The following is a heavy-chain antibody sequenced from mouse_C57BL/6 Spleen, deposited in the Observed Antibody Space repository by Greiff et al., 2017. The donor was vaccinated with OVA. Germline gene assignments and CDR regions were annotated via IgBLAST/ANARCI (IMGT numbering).Heavy chain of an antibody. V-gene: IGHV1-59*01. D-gene: IGHD2-1*01. Sequence: QVQLQQPGAELVRPGTSVKLSCKASGYTFTSYWMHWVKQRPGQGLEWIGVIDPSDSYTNYNQKFKGKATLTVDTSSSTAYMQLSSLTSEDSAVYYCARRDGNYGFDYWGQGTTLTVSS. CDR1: GYTFTSYW. CDR3: ARRDGNYGFDY. J-gene: IGHJ2*01. CDR2: IDPSDSYT.